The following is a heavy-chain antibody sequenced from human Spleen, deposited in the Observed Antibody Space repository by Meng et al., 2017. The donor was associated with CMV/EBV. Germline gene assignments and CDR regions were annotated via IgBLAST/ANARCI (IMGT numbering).Heavy chain of an antibody. CDR2: IYYTGSA. J-gene: IGHJ4*02. CDR3: ARGGDYYGSRSDY. CDR1: GSSIRSGDYY. Sequence: TVSGSSIRSGDYYWSWIRQPTGKGLEWIGYIYYTGSAYYNPSLKSRVTISLDTSKNQFSLKLTSVTAADTALYYCARGGDYYGSRSDYWGQGTLVTVSS. D-gene: IGHD3-10*01. V-gene: IGHV4-30-4*01.